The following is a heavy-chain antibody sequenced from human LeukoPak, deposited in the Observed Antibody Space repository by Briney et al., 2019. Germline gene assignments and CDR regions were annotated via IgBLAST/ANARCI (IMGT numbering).Heavy chain of an antibody. Sequence: NPGGSLRLSCAASGFTFSDYYMSWVRQAPGKGLEWVSYISSSGNSIYYADSVKGRFTISGDNSKNTLYLQMNSLRAEDTAVYYCARDLFSPRITMVRGVISYWGQGTLVTVSS. D-gene: IGHD3-10*01. CDR1: GFTFSDYY. J-gene: IGHJ4*02. V-gene: IGHV3-11*04. CDR3: ARDLFSPRITMVRGVISY. CDR2: ISSSGNSI.